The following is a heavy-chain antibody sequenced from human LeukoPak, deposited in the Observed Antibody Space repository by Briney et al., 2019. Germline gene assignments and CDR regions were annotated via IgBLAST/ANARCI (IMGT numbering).Heavy chain of an antibody. CDR1: GFTFSSYG. CDR3: ARDVTISGNNWFDP. V-gene: IGHV3-33*01. D-gene: IGHD5-24*01. Sequence: GGSLRLSCAASGFTFSSYGIHWVRQAPGKGLEWVAFISYDGSDKSYADSVMGRFTISRDNSKNMLYLQMSSLRAEDTAVFYWARDVTISGNNWFDPWGQGTLVTVSS. J-gene: IGHJ5*02. CDR2: ISYDGSDK.